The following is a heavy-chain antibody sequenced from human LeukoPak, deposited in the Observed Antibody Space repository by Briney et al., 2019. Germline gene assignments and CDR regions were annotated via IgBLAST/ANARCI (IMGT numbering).Heavy chain of an antibody. CDR3: ARARSIAALPNWFDP. J-gene: IGHJ5*02. CDR2: ISSSSSYI. CDR1: GFTFSSYS. D-gene: IGHD6-6*01. V-gene: IGHV3-21*01. Sequence: GGSLRLSCAASGFTFSSYSMNGVRQAPGKGLEWVSSISSSSSYIYYADSVKGRFTISRDNAKNSLYLQMNSLRAEDTAVYYCARARSIAALPNWFDPWGQGTLVTVSS.